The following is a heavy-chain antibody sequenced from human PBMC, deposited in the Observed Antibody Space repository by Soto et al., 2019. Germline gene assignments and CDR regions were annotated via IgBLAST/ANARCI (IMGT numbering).Heavy chain of an antibody. CDR2: ISGSGDTI. CDR3: ARLGQFDF. Sequence: PGGSLRLSCEASGFIFSDYYMAWIRQPPGKGLEWVSYISGSGDTIYYADSVKGRFTISRDSAKDSLYLQMNTLRDEDTAIYYCARLGQFDFWGQGTVVTVSS. J-gene: IGHJ4*02. CDR1: GFIFSDYY. V-gene: IGHV3-11*01.